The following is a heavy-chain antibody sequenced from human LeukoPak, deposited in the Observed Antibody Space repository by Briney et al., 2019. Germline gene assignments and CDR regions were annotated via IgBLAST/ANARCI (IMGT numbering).Heavy chain of an antibody. CDR2: IYYSGST. CDR1: GDSISGSRYY. CDR3: ARPLSVTFGGVIDPWFDP. D-gene: IGHD3-16*02. J-gene: IGHJ5*02. Sequence: SETLSLTCTVSGDSISGSRYYWAWIRQPPWKGLEWIGSIYYSGSTYYSPSLKSRVTISLDTSKNRFSLKLSSVTAADTAVYYCARPLSVTFGGVIDPWFDPWGQGTLVTVSS. V-gene: IGHV4-39*01.